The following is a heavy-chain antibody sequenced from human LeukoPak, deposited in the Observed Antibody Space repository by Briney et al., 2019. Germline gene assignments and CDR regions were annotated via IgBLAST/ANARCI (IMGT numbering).Heavy chain of an antibody. V-gene: IGHV1-8*03. D-gene: IGHD3/OR15-3a*01. J-gene: IGHJ3*02. Sequence: ASVKVSCKAAGYSFTTFHINWVRQAPGQGPEWMGWVNPDTGNTGFAQKFQGRVTITQNSSVTTVHMELSSLTSEDTAVYYCARRGLVAGIYDLVYGFDIWGQGTMVTVSS. CDR2: VNPDTGNT. CDR1: GYSFTTFH. CDR3: ARRGLVAGIYDLVYGFDI.